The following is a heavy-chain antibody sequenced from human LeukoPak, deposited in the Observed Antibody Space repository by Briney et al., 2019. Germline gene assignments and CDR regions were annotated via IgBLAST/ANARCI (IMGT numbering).Heavy chain of an antibody. J-gene: IGHJ4*02. Sequence: GASVKVSCKASGYTFSSYGTSWVRQAPGQGLEWMGWISAYNGNTNYAQKFQGRVTMTTDTSTSTTYMELRSLRSDDTAVYYCARDTTGYQGYWGQGTLVTVSS. CDR2: ISAYNGNT. CDR1: GYTFSSYG. D-gene: IGHD2-15*01. V-gene: IGHV1-18*01. CDR3: ARDTTGYQGY.